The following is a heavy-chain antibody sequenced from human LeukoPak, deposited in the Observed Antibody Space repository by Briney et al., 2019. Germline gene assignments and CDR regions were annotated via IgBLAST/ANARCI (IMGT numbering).Heavy chain of an antibody. D-gene: IGHD4-17*01. CDR3: ARVYDYGDYHDAFDI. J-gene: IGHJ3*02. V-gene: IGHV4-59*01. CDR1: GGSISSYY. Sequence: KASETLSLTCTVSGGSISSYYWSWIRQPPGKGLEWIGYIYYSGSTNYNPSLKSRVTISVDTSKNQFSLKLSSVTAADTAVYYYARVYDYGDYHDAFDIWGQGTMVTVSS. CDR2: IYYSGST.